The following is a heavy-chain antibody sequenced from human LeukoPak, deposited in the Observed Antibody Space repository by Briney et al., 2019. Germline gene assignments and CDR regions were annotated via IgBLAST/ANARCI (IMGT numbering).Heavy chain of an antibody. J-gene: IGHJ4*02. D-gene: IGHD3-22*01. V-gene: IGHV3-23*01. CDR2: ISGSGGST. CDR1: GFTFSSYA. CDR3: AKLKDPYYYDSSGYQMYYFDY. Sequence: PGGSLRLSCAASGFTFSSYAMSWVRQAPGKGLEWVSAISGSGGSTYYADSVKGRFTISRDNSKNTLYLQMNSLRAEDTAVYYCAKLKDPYYYDSSGYQMYYFDYWGQGTLVTVSS.